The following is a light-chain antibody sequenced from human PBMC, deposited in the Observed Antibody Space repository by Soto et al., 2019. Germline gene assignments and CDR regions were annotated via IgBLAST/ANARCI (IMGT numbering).Light chain of an antibody. CDR3: NSYSSTSFYV. CDR1: GSDIATFNY. J-gene: IGLJ1*01. Sequence: QAVLAQHASMSGSPGQSITISCTGSGSDIATFNYVSWYQQYPGKAPKLLIYQVTSRASGVSHRFSGSKSGNTAALTISGLQPEDEAECYCNSYSSTSFYVFGTGTKVTVL. CDR2: QVT. V-gene: IGLV2-14*01.